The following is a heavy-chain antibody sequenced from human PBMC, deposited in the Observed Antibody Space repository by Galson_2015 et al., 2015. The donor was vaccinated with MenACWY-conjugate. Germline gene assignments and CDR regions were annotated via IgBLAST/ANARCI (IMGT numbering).Heavy chain of an antibody. J-gene: IGHJ4*02. CDR2: INPGGRSK. CDR1: GFIFNTYW. V-gene: IGHV3-74*01. D-gene: IGHD1-26*01. Sequence: SLRLSCAAAGFIFNTYWMHWVRQAPGKGLVWVSRINPGGRSKTYADSVKDRFKISRDNAEKTLYLQMNSLRPEDTAVFYCAKTRGASFYFDSWGQGTLVTVSS. CDR3: AKTRGASFYFDS.